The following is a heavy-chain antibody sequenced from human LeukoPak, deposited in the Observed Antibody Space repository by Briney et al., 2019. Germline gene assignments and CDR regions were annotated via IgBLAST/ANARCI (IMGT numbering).Heavy chain of an antibody. V-gene: IGHV3-30-3*01. CDR3: ARESLYSSSSSLGY. CDR2: ISYDGSNK. J-gene: IGHJ4*02. D-gene: IGHD6-6*01. CDR1: GLTFSSYA. Sequence: GGSLRLSCAASGLTFSSYAMHWVRQAPGKGLEWVAVISYDGSNKYYADSVKGRFTISRDNSKNTLYLQMNSLRAEDTAVYYCARESLYSSSSSLGYWGQGTLVTVSS.